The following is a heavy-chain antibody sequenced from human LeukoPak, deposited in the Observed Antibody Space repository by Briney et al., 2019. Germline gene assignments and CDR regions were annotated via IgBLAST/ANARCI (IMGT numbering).Heavy chain of an antibody. D-gene: IGHD2-15*01. Sequence: TGGSLRLSCAASGFTFSSYGMHWVRQAPGKGLEWVAFIRYDGSNKYYADSVKGRFTISRDNSKNTLYLQMNSLRAEDTAVYYCARDSMGYSPDYYYYYGMDVWGQGTTVTVSS. CDR3: ARDSMGYSPDYYYYYGMDV. CDR1: GFTFSSYG. CDR2: IRYDGSNK. J-gene: IGHJ6*02. V-gene: IGHV3-30*02.